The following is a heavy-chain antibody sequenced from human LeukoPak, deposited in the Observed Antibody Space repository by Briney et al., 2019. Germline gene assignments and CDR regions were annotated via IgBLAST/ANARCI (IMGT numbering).Heavy chain of an antibody. V-gene: IGHV7-4-1*02. J-gene: IGHJ5*02. CDR1: GYTFTSYA. CDR3: ARAAVKGAAAALGGWFDP. Sequence: GASVKVSCKASGYTFTSYAMNWVRQAPGQGLEWMGWINTNTGNPTYAQGFTGRFVFSLDTSVSTAYLQISSLKAEDTAVYYCARAAVKGAAAALGGWFDPWGQGTLVTVSS. CDR2: INTNTGNP. D-gene: IGHD6-13*01.